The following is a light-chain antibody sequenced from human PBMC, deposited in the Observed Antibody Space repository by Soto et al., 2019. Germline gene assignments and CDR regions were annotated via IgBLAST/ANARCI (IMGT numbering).Light chain of an antibody. CDR2: GAS. CDR3: QQSYSTPVT. CDR1: QSVSSN. Sequence: EIVMTQSPATLSVSPGERATLSCRASQSVSSNLAWYQQRPGQAPRLLIYGASSRATGIPVRFSGSGSGTEFTLTISSLQSEDFAVYYCQQSYSTPVTFGQGTKVDIK. V-gene: IGKV3-15*01. J-gene: IGKJ1*01.